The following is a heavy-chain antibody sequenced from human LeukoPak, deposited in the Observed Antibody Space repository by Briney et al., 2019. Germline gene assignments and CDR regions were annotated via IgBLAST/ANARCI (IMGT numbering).Heavy chain of an antibody. CDR3: ARGPSLTTCRVCFSMDV. CDR1: GGSFSGYN. Sequence: SETLSLTCAVYGGSFSGYNWRWIRQPPGKGLEWIGEINHSGNTKYNPSLKSRVTISVDKSKNQFSLKLSSVTAADTAVFYCARGPSLTTCRVCFSMDVWGKGTTVIISS. D-gene: IGHD2-2*01. J-gene: IGHJ6*03. V-gene: IGHV4-34*01. CDR2: INHSGNT.